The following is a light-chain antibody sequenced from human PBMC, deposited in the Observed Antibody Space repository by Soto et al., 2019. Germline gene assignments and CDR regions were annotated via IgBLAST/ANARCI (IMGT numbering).Light chain of an antibody. J-gene: IGKJ1*01. V-gene: IGKV3-15*01. CDR3: QHYNNWPPWT. Sequence: LTQSPGTVSLSTGERATLSCRARQTVRNNYLAWYQQKPGQAPRLLIYGASIRATGIPARFSGSGSGTEFTLTISTLQSEDFAIYYCQHYNNWPPWTFGQGAKAAI. CDR1: QTVRNN. CDR2: GAS.